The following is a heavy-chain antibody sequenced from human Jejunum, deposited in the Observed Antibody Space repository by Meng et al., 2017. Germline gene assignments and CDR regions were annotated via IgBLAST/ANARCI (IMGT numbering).Heavy chain of an antibody. CDR3: ARDHGNSLILG. CDR2: INSGGTT. Sequence: GESLKISCAASGFTVSTNYMTWVHQAPAKGLEWVSIINSGGTTYYADSVQGRFTISRDNSKNTLYLQMDSLRPEDTAVYYCARDHGNSLILGWGQG. V-gene: IGHV3-66*02. J-gene: IGHJ4*02. CDR1: GFTVSTNY. D-gene: IGHD4-23*01.